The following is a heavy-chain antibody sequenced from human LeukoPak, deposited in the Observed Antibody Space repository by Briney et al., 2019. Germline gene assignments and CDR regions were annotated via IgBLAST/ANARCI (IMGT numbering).Heavy chain of an antibody. J-gene: IGHJ4*02. CDR1: AEFYSGYY. CDR3: ARLPLGAFGEVLNFDY. V-gene: IGHV4-34*01. D-gene: IGHD3-10*01. CDR2: INHSGTT. Sequence: PSETLSLTCGVSAEFYSGYYWSWIRQPPGKGLEWIGDINHSGTTKYNPSLKSRVTISIDTSKNQFSLKVKSVTAADTAVYYCARLPLGAFGEVLNFDYWGQGSLVTVSS.